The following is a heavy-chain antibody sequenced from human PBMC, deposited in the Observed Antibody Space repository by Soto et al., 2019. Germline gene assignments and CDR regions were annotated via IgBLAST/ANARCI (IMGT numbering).Heavy chain of an antibody. Sequence: SETLSLTCTVSGGSISSYYWSWIRQPPGKGLEWIGYIYYSGSTNYNPSLKSRVTISVDTSKNQFSLKLTSVTAVDTAVYYCAGREIQGPIDYWGQGTLVTVS. D-gene: IGHD1-26*01. CDR2: IYYSGST. CDR3: AGREIQGPIDY. V-gene: IGHV4-59*12. CDR1: GGSISSYY. J-gene: IGHJ4*02.